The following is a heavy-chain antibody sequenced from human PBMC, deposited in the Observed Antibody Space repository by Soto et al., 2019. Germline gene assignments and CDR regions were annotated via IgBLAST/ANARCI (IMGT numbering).Heavy chain of an antibody. D-gene: IGHD1-26*01. CDR3: ARAGSYYYYYGMDV. CDR1: GFTVSSNY. CDR2: IYSGGST. J-gene: IGHJ6*02. V-gene: IGHV3-66*01. Sequence: GGSLRLSCAASGFTVSSNYMSWVRQAPGKGLEWVSVIYSGGSTYYADSVKGRFTISRDNSKNTLYLQMNSLRAEDTAVYYCARAGSYYYYYGMDVWGQGTTVTVSS.